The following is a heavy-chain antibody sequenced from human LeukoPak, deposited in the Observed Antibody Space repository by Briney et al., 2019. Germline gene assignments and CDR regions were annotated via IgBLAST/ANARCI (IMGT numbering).Heavy chain of an antibody. Sequence: GASVKVSCKASEYTFIGYYIHWVRQAPGQGLEWMGWINPNSGGINYAQKFQGRVTMTRDTSINTAYMELSRLRSDDTAVYYCARDVIAVSIFDYWGQGTPVTVSS. D-gene: IGHD6-19*01. CDR3: ARDVIAVSIFDY. CDR1: EYTFIGYY. CDR2: INPNSGGI. J-gene: IGHJ4*02. V-gene: IGHV1-2*02.